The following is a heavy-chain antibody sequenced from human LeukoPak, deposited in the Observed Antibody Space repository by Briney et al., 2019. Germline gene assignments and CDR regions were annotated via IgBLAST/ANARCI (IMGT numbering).Heavy chain of an antibody. D-gene: IGHD3-10*01. CDR3: AKEKESSGYFDY. J-gene: IGHJ4*02. CDR2: ISGSGGRT. Sequence: GGSLGLSCAASGFTFRTYAMRWVRQAPGKGQEWVSAISGSGGRTYYAASVKGRFTISRDNSKNTLYLQMNSLRAEDTAVYYCAKEKESSGYFDYWGQGTLVTVSS. V-gene: IGHV3-23*01. CDR1: GFTFRTYA.